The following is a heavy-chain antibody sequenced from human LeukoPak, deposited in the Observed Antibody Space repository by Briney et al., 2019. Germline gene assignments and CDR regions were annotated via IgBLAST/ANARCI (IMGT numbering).Heavy chain of an antibody. V-gene: IGHV3-7*05. CDR2: IKQGGTEK. D-gene: IGHD1-26*01. J-gene: IGHJ4*02. CDR1: GFTFSRYW. CDR3: ARDSEWGLLRSDY. Sequence: GGSLRLSCAASGFTFSRYWMTWVRQAPGKGLEWVANIKQGGTEKYYVDSVKGRFTISRDNAKNSLYLQMNSLRAEDTAVYYCARDSEWGLLRSDYWGQGTLVTVSS.